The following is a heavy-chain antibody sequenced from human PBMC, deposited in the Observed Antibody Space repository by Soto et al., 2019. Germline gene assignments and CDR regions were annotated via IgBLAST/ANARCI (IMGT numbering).Heavy chain of an antibody. D-gene: IGHD4-17*01. CDR3: ARGNYGDYKGYYYYMDV. CDR1: GGTFSSYT. Sequence: QVQLVQSGAEVKKPGSSVKVSCKASGGTFSSYTISWVRQAPGQGLEWMGRIIPILGIANYAQKFQGRVTITGDKSTSTAYMELSSLRSEDTAVYYCARGNYGDYKGYYYYMDVWGKGTTVTVSS. CDR2: IIPILGIA. J-gene: IGHJ6*03. V-gene: IGHV1-69*02.